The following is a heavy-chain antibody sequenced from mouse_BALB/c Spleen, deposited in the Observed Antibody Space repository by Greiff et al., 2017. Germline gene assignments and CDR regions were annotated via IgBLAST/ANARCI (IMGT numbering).Heavy chain of an antibody. CDR1: GFSLTSYG. CDR3: AREQYYDYDSAWFAY. CDR2: IWAGGST. D-gene: IGHD2-4*01. J-gene: IGHJ3*01. V-gene: IGHV2-9*02. Sequence: VQLQQSGPGLVAPSQSLSITCTVSGFSLTSYGVHWVRQPPGKGLEWLGVIWAGGSTNYNSALMSRLSISKDNSKSQVFLKMNSLQTDDTAMYYCAREQYYDYDSAWFAYWGQGTLVTVSA.